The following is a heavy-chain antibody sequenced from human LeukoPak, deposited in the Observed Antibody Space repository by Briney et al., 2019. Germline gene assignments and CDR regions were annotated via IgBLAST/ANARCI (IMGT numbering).Heavy chain of an antibody. Sequence: ASVTVSCKASGYTFTGYYMHWVRQAPGQGLEWMGWINPNSGGTNYAQKFQGRVTMTRDTSISTAYMELSRLRSDDTAVYYCARAYYGSGGFDYWGQGTLVTVSS. D-gene: IGHD3-10*01. CDR2: INPNSGGT. CDR3: ARAYYGSGGFDY. CDR1: GYTFTGYY. J-gene: IGHJ4*02. V-gene: IGHV1-2*02.